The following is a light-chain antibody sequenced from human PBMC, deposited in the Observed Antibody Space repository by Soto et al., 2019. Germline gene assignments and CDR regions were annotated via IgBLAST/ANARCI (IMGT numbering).Light chain of an antibody. CDR3: CLYAGGSTLII. Sequence: QSVLTQPASVSGSPGQSITISCTGTSSDVGSYNLVSWYQKHPGKAPKLMIYEGSKRPSGVSNRFSGSKSGNTASLTISGLQAEDEADYYCCLYAGGSTLIIFGGGTKVTVL. CDR2: EGS. V-gene: IGLV2-23*01. CDR1: SSDVGSYNL. J-gene: IGLJ2*01.